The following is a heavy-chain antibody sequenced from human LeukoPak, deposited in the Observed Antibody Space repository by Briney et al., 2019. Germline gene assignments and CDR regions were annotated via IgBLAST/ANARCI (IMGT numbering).Heavy chain of an antibody. D-gene: IGHD1-26*01. CDR3: SRESGPFCPFGH. Sequence: PSETLSLTCGASGGSISGTNWWSWVRQPPGQGLEWIGEISLAGQTNYNPSLNGRVTMSLDKSSNQLSLHLTSVTAADTATYFCSRESGPFCPFGHWGQGTLVIVSS. V-gene: IGHV4/OR15-8*02. CDR1: GGSISGTNW. J-gene: IGHJ4*02. CDR2: ISLAGQT.